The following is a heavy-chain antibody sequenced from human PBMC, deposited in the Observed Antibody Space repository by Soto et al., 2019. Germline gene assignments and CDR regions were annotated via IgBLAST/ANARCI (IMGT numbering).Heavy chain of an antibody. CDR3: ARDMPSYYYDSSGYRWFDP. Sequence: SETLSLTCTVSGGSISSYYWSWIRQPAGKGLEWIGRIYTSGSTNYNPSLKSRVTMSVDTSKNQFSLKLSSVTAADTAVYYGARDMPSYYYDSSGYRWFDPWGQGXLVTVYS. D-gene: IGHD3-22*01. J-gene: IGHJ5*02. CDR2: IYTSGST. CDR1: GGSISSYY. V-gene: IGHV4-4*07.